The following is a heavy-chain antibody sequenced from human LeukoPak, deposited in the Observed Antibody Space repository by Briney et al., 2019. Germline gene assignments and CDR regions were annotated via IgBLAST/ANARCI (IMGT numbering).Heavy chain of an antibody. CDR3: ARAAPYYYDSSGYSAFDS. J-gene: IGHJ3*02. D-gene: IGHD3-22*01. V-gene: IGHV3-48*02. CDR1: GFTFRSDS. Sequence: PGGSLRLSCAASGFTFRSDSMHWVRQAPGKGLEWVSYISSTSSTIYYADSVKGRFTISRDNAKNSLYLQMNSLRDEDTAVYYCARAAPYYYDSSGYSAFDSWGQGTMVTVSA. CDR2: ISSTSSTI.